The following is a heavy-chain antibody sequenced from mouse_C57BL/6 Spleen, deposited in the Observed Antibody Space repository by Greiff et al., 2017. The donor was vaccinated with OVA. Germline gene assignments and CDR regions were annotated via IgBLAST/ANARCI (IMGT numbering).Heavy chain of an antibody. V-gene: IGHV1-53*01. Sequence: QVQLQQPGTELVKPGASVKLSCTASGYTFTSYWMHWVKQRPGQGLEWIGNINPSNGGTNYNEKFKSEATLTVDKSSSTAYMQLISLTSEDSAVYYCGRRGIWYLYYYAMDYWGQGTSVTVSS. CDR3: GRRGIWYLYYYAMDY. CDR2: INPSNGGT. CDR1: GYTFTSYW. D-gene: IGHD2-1*01. J-gene: IGHJ4*01.